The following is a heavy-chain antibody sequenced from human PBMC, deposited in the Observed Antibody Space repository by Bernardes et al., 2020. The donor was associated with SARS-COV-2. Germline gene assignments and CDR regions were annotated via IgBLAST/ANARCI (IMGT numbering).Heavy chain of an antibody. CDR1: GYSFSAYY. Sequence: ASVKVSCKASGYSFSAYYMGWVRQAPGQGLEWLGWIDPTSGGTNFAQQFPGRVTLTRDTSISTAYMELSRLRSDDTPVYYCASDRSEAGGTAFDSWGQGPLVTV. J-gene: IGHJ4*02. CDR3: ASDRSEAGGTAFDS. D-gene: IGHD6-13*01. CDR2: IDPTSGGT. V-gene: IGHV1-2*02.